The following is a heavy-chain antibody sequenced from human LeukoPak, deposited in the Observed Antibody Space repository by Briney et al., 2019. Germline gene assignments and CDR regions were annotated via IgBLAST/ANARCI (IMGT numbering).Heavy chain of an antibody. CDR1: GYTFTSYY. D-gene: IGHD3-10*01. Sequence: GASVKVSCKASGYTFTSYYMHWVRQAPGQGLEWMGGIIPIFGTANYAQKFQGRVTITADKSTSTAYMELSSLRSEDTAVYYCARHYGSGSYYYYYYGMDVWGKGTTVTVSS. V-gene: IGHV1-69*06. J-gene: IGHJ6*04. CDR3: ARHYGSGSYYYYYYGMDV. CDR2: IIPIFGTA.